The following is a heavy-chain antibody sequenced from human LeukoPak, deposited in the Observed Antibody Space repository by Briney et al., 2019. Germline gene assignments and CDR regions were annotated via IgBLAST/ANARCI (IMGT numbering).Heavy chain of an antibody. D-gene: IGHD1-26*01. V-gene: IGHV3-23*01. J-gene: IGHJ3*02. CDR1: GFTFSSYA. CDR2: ISGSGGST. CDR3: AKDLLRSIVGAPDAFDI. Sequence: GGSLRLSCAASGFTFSSYAMSWVRQVPGKGLEWVSAISGSGGSTYYADSVKGRFTISRDNSKNTLYLQMNSLRAEDTAVYYCAKDLLRSIVGAPDAFDIWGQGTMVTVSS.